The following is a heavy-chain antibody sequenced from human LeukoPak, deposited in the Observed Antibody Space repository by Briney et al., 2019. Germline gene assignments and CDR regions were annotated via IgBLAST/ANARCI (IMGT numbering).Heavy chain of an antibody. CDR2: INHSGST. Sequence: PSETLSLTCTFYGGSFSGFYWSWIRQPPGKGLEWIGEINHSGSTNYNPSLKSRVTISVDTSKNQFFLRLSSVTAADTAVYYCARRELLWFGETDAFDIWGQGTMVTVSS. CDR3: ARRELLWFGETDAFDI. J-gene: IGHJ3*02. D-gene: IGHD3-10*01. V-gene: IGHV4-34*01. CDR1: GGSFSGFY.